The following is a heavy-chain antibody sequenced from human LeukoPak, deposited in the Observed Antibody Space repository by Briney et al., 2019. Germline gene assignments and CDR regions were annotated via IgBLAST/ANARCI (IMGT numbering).Heavy chain of an antibody. CDR3: ARVRGAVYYYGSGSYNYFDY. V-gene: IGHV4-34*01. CDR2: INHSGST. Sequence: SETLSLTCAVCGGSFSGYYWSWIRQPPGKGLEWIGEINHSGSTNYNPSLKSRVTISVDTSKNQFSLKLSSVTAADTAVYYCARVRGAVYYYGSGSYNYFDYWGQGTLVTVSS. J-gene: IGHJ4*02. D-gene: IGHD3-10*01. CDR1: GGSFSGYY.